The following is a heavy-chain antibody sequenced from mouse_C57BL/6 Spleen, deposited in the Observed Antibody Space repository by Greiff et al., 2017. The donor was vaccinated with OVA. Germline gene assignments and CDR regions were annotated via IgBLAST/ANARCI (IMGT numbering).Heavy chain of an antibody. V-gene: IGHV1-80*01. CDR2: IYPGDGDT. Sequence: VQVVESGAELVKPGASVKISCKASGYAFSSYWMNWVKQRPGKGLEWIGQIYPGDGDTNYNGKFKGKATLTADKSSSTAYMQLSSLTSEDSAVYFCARYFTVVGFDYWGQGTTLTVSS. CDR1: GYAFSSYW. J-gene: IGHJ2*01. CDR3: ARYFTVVGFDY. D-gene: IGHD1-1*01.